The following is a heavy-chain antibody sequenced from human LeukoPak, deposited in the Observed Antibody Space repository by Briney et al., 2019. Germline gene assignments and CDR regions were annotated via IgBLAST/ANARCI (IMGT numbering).Heavy chain of an antibody. Sequence: SETLSLTCTVSGYSISSGYYWGWIRQPPGKGLEWIGSIYHSGGTYYNPSLKSRVTISVDTSKNQFSLKLSSVTAADTAVYYCARVVGATKYFDYWGQGTLVTVSS. CDR3: ARVVGATKYFDY. J-gene: IGHJ4*02. V-gene: IGHV4-38-2*02. CDR1: GYSISSGYY. CDR2: IYHSGGT. D-gene: IGHD1-26*01.